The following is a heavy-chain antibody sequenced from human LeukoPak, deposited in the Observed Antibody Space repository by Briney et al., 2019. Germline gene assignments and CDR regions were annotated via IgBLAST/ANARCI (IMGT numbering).Heavy chain of an antibody. V-gene: IGHV3-74*01. CDR1: GFTFCSYW. CDR3: ARAGYFDWLLDY. Sequence: GGSLRLSCAASGFTFCSYWMHWVHQAPGKGLVWVSRINSDGSSTSYADSVKGRFTISRDNAKNTLYLQMNSLRAEDTAVYYCARAGYFDWLLDYWGQGTLVTVSS. D-gene: IGHD3-9*01. CDR2: INSDGSST. J-gene: IGHJ4*02.